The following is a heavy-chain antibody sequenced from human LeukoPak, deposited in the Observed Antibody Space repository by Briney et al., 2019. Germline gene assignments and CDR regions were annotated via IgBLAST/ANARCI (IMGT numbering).Heavy chain of an antibody. CDR1: GFTFSDYY. CDR3: ARGSPEQFVALEYFDY. D-gene: IGHD6-6*01. V-gene: IGHV3-11*01. CDR2: ISSSGSTI. Sequence: GGSLRLSCAASGFTFSDYYMSWIRQAPGKGLEWVSYISSSGSTIYYADSVKGRFTISRDNAKNSLYLQMNSLRAEDTAVYYCARGSPEQFVALEYFDYWGQGTLVTVSS. J-gene: IGHJ4*02.